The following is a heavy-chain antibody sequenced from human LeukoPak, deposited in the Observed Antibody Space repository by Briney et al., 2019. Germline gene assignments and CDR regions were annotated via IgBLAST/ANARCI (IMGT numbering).Heavy chain of an antibody. CDR2: IFYSGSM. J-gene: IGHJ4*02. CDR1: GGSISSGDYY. Sequence: SETLSPTCTVSGGSISSGDYYWTWIRQPPGKGLEWMGYIFYSGSMYYNPSLKSRLTISVDTSKNQFPLKLRSVTAADTAVYYCARQTTVISFDYWGQGALVTVSS. D-gene: IGHD4-17*01. V-gene: IGHV4-30-4*01. CDR3: ARQTTVISFDY.